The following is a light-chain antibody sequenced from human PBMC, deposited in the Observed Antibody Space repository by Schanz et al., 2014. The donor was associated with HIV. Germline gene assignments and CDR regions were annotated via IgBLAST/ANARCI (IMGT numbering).Light chain of an antibody. Sequence: EIVMTQSPATLSLSPGERATLSCRASQSVSSNLAWYQQRPGQAPTLLIHGAYNRATGIPDRFTGSGSGTDFTLTISRLEPEDFAVYYCQQYGSSPLFGQGTRVDVK. CDR1: QSVSSN. CDR3: QQYGSSPL. J-gene: IGKJ1*01. CDR2: GAY. V-gene: IGKV3-20*01.